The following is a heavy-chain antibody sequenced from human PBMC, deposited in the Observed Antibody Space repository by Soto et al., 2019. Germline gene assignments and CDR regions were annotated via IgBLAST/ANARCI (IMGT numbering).Heavy chain of an antibody. D-gene: IGHD3-3*01. Sequence: SETLSLTCTVSGGSISSYYWSWIRQPPGKGLEWIGYIYYSGSTNYNPSLKSRVTISVDTSKNQFSLKLSSVTAADTAVYYCARLGDRLPYDFWSGYYWDSNYPYYIDVWGKGTTVTRSS. V-gene: IGHV4-59*08. CDR1: GGSISSYY. CDR2: IYYSGST. CDR3: ARLGDRLPYDFWSGYYWDSNYPYYIDV. J-gene: IGHJ6*03.